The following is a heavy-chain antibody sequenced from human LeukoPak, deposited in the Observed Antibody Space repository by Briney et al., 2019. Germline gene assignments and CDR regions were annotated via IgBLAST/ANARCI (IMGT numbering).Heavy chain of an antibody. J-gene: IGHJ1*01. CDR2: ISWNSGTI. Sequence: PGGSLRLSCAASGFTFDNYAMNWVRQVPGKGLEWISLISWNSGTIGYADSVKGRFTISRYNANNFLYLQMNRLRAEDTALYYCARAYKDRSLAGKKEFFQHWGQGTLVTVSS. V-gene: IGHV3-9*01. D-gene: IGHD6-19*01. CDR3: ARAYKDRSLAGKKEFFQH. CDR1: GFTFDNYA.